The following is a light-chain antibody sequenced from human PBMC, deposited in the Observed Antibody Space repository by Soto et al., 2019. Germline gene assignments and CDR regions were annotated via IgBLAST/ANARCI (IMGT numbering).Light chain of an antibody. Sequence: EIVMTHSPAPPSLSQGERATLSCRASQSVSSNFAWYQQKPGQAPRLLIYGASTRATGIPARFSGSGSGTEFTLTISSLQSEDFAVYYCQQYNNWPLTFGGGTKVDI. CDR1: QSVSSN. J-gene: IGKJ4*02. CDR3: QQYNNWPLT. CDR2: GAS. V-gene: IGKV3-15*01.